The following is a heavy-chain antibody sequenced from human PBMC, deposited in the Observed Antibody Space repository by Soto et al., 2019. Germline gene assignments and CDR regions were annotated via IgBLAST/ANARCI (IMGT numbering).Heavy chain of an antibody. D-gene: IGHD1-26*01. J-gene: IGHJ6*02. CDR3: AKDRGELLPPYYYYYYGMDV. CDR2: IQYDGSNK. CDR1: GFTSSSYA. Sequence: QVQLVESGGGVVQPGRSLRLSCAASGFTSSSYAINWVRQAPAKGLVWVAVIQYDGSNKNYADSVKGRFTISRDNSKNTLYLQMNSLRAEDTAVYYCAKDRGELLPPYYYYYYGMDVWGQGTTVTVSS. V-gene: IGHV3-30*18.